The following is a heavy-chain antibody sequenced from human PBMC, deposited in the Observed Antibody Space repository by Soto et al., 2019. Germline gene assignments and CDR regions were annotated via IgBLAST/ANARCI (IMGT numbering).Heavy chain of an antibody. V-gene: IGHV4-34*01. Sequence: SETLSLTCAVYCGSFSGYYCSWIRQPPGKGLEWIGEINHSGSTNYNPSLKSRVTMSVDTSKNQFSLKLSSVTAADTAVYYCGRTSRFDCWGQGTLVTVSS. CDR2: INHSGST. CDR1: CGSFSGYY. CDR3: GRTSRFDC. D-gene: IGHD6-6*01. J-gene: IGHJ4*02.